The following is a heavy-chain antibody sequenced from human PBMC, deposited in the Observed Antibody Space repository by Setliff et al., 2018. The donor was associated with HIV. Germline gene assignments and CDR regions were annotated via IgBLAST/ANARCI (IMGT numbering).Heavy chain of an antibody. CDR2: IYYSGST. Sequence: LETLSLTCTVSGGSISNSRYYWSWIRQPPGKGLEWIGSIYYSGSTYYNPSLKSRVTISVDTSKTQFSLKLSSVTAADAAVYYCASRVYYYDSSGYLREEGFDPWGQGTLVTVSS. V-gene: IGHV4-39*01. CDR3: ASRVYYYDSSGYLREEGFDP. J-gene: IGHJ5*02. D-gene: IGHD3-22*01. CDR1: GGSISNSRYY.